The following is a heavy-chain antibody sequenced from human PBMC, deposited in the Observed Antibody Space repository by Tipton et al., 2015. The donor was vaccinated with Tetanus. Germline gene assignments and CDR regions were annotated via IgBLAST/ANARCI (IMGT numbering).Heavy chain of an antibody. J-gene: IGHJ5*02. D-gene: IGHD6-13*01. V-gene: IGHV4-34*07. CDR2: INHAGST. Sequence: TLSLTCAVHGGSFSDNSWSWIRQSPGKGLEWIGEINHAGSTNCNPSLKSRVTMSVDTSKKQFSLKLNSVTAADTAVYYCAAAVVRWFDPWGQGTLVTVSS. CDR3: AAAVVRWFDP. CDR1: GGSFSDNS.